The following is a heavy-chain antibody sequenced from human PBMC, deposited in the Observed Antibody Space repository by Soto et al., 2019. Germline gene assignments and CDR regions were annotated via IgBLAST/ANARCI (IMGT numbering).Heavy chain of an antibody. CDR1: GGSISSSSYY. D-gene: IGHD3-9*01. V-gene: IGHV4-39*01. CDR2: IYYSGST. CDR3: ARKPYYDILTGYGYYYYGMDV. J-gene: IGHJ6*02. Sequence: SETLSLTCTVSGGSISSSSYYWGWIRQPPGKGLEWIGSIYYSGSTYYNTSLKSRVTISVDTSKNQFSLKLSSVTAADTAVYYCARKPYYDILTGYGYYYYGMDVWGQGTTVTVSS.